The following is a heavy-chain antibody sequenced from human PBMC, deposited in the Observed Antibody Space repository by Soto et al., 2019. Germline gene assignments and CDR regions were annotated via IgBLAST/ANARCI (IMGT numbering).Heavy chain of an antibody. CDR2: IKSKTDGGTT. V-gene: IGHV3-15*07. CDR3: TTDRGYYYDSSGYPVVDY. D-gene: IGHD3-22*01. Sequence: GGSLRLSCAASGFTFSNAGMNWVRQAPGKGLEWDGRIKSKTDGGTTDYAAPVKGRFTISRDDSKNTLYLQMNSLKTEDTAVYYCTTDRGYYYDSSGYPVVDYWGQGTLVTVSS. J-gene: IGHJ4*02. CDR1: GFTFSNAG.